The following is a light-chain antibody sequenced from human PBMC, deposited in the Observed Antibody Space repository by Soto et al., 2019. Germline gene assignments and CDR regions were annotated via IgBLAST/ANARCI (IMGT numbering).Light chain of an antibody. J-gene: IGKJ2*01. CDR1: QTVNSRH. CDR2: GAS. V-gene: IGKV3-20*01. Sequence: ESLLTQSPGTLSLSPGERATLSCRASQTVNSRHLNWYQHKPGQAPRLLIYGASIRAAGIPDRFCGSRSGADFSLTITRLEPEDSAVYYCQQFDGSRPAFTFGQGTKLEI. CDR3: QQFDGSRPAFT.